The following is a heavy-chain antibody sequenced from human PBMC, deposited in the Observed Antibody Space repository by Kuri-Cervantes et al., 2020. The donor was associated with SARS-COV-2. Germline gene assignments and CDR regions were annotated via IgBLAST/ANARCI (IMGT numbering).Heavy chain of an antibody. J-gene: IGHJ4*02. Sequence: SVKVSCKASGGTFSSYAISWVRQAPGQGLEWMGGIIPIFGTANYAQKFQGRVTITADESTSTAYMELSSLRSEDTAVYYCASLPAYDILAGYYKLGVDYWGQGTLVTVSS. CDR3: ASLPAYDILAGYYKLGVDY. CDR1: GGTFSSYA. V-gene: IGHV1-69*13. CDR2: IIPIFGTA. D-gene: IGHD3-9*01.